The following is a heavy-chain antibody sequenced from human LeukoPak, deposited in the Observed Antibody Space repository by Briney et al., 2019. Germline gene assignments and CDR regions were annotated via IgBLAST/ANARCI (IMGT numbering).Heavy chain of an antibody. V-gene: IGHV4-31*03. J-gene: IGHJ2*01. D-gene: IGHD4/OR15-4a*01. Sequence: SETLSLTCTVSGGSISSGGYHWGWIRQHPGKGLEWIGYIYYSGSTYYNPSLKSRLTISVDTSKNQFSLKLNSVTAADTAVYYCARRSMVRFWYFDLWGRGTLVTVSS. CDR1: GGSISSGGYH. CDR2: IYYSGST. CDR3: ARRSMVRFWYFDL.